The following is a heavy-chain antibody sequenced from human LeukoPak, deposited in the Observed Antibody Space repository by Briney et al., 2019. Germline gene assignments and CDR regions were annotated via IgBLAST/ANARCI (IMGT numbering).Heavy chain of an antibody. CDR1: GGSISSGDYY. J-gene: IGHJ4*02. D-gene: IGHD3-22*01. CDR2: IYYSGST. CDR3: ARGKGDYSDSSGLYYFDY. V-gene: IGHV4-30-4*01. Sequence: ASETLSLTCTVSGGSISSGDYYWNWIRQPPGKGLEWIGYIYYSGSTYYNPSLKSRVTISVDTSKNQFSLNLSSVTAADTAVYYCARGKGDYSDSSGLYYFDYWGQGTLVTVSS.